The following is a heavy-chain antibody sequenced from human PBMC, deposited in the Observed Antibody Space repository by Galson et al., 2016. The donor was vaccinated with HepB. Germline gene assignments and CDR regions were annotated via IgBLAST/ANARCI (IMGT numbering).Heavy chain of an antibody. CDR3: ATSDSGGDTFVDV. V-gene: IGHV3-48*02. D-gene: IGHD4-23*01. J-gene: IGHJ6*02. CDR2: ISRGSGTI. Sequence: LRLSCAASGFTFSRHEMNWVRQAPGKGLEWVSYISRGSGTIYYADSVRGRFTVSRDNARNSPYLQMNSLRDEDTAVYYCATSDSGGDTFVDVWGQGTTVIVTS. CDR1: GFTFSRHE.